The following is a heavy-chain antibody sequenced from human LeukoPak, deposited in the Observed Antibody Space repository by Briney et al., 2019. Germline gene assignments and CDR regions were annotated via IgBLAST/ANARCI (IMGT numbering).Heavy chain of an antibody. CDR1: GGSFSGYY. J-gene: IGHJ6*03. D-gene: IGHD2-2*01. CDR2: INHSGST. V-gene: IGHV4-34*01. Sequence: KSSETLSLTCAVYGGSFSGYYWSWIRQPPGKGLEWIGEINHSGSTNYNPSLKSRVTISVDTSKNQFSLKLSSVTAADTAVYYCARVKRGYCSSTSCPDSRWNYYCYYYMDVWGKGTTVTVSS. CDR3: ARVKRGYCSSTSCPDSRWNYYCYYYMDV.